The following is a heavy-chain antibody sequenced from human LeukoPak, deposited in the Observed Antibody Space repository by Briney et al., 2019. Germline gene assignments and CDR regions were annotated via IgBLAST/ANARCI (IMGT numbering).Heavy chain of an antibody. CDR3: ASTDLDYYFDY. CDR2: IYYSGST. V-gene: IGHV4-59*08. J-gene: IGHJ4*02. D-gene: IGHD1-1*01. CDR1: GGSISSYH. Sequence: PSETLSLTCTVSGGSISSYHWSWIRQPPGKGLEWIGYIYYSGSTNYNPSLKSRVTISVDTSKNQFSLKLSSVTAADTAVYYCASTDLDYYFDYWGQGTLVTVSS.